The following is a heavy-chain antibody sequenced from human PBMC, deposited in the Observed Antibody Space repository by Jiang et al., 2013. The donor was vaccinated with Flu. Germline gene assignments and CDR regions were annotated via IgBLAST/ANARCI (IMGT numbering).Heavy chain of an antibody. CDR2: INHSGST. J-gene: IGHJ6*02. D-gene: IGHD1-1*01. CDR3: ARGLLATGYGMDV. V-gene: IGHV4-34*01. CDR1: GGSFSGYY. Sequence: LLKPSETLSLTCAVYGGSFSGYYWSWIRQPPGKGLEWIGEINHSGSTNYNPSLKSRVTISVDTSKNQFSLKLSSVTAADTAVYYCARGLLATGYGMDVWGQGTTVTVSS.